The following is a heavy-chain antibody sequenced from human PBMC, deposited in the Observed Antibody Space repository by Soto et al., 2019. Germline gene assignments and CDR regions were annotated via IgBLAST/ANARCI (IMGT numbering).Heavy chain of an antibody. CDR2: IYFSGST. J-gene: IGHJ3*02. CDR3: AKGPLGYCSSTSCYTFAFDI. V-gene: IGHV4-61*01. D-gene: IGHD2-2*02. CDR1: GDSVSSGSYF. Sequence: WETLSLTCTVSGDSVSSGSYFWSWIRQPPGKGLEWIGYIYFSGSTNYKPSLESRVTISVDTSKNQFSLRLNSVTAADTAVYYCAKGPLGYCSSTSCYTFAFDIWGQGTMVTVSS.